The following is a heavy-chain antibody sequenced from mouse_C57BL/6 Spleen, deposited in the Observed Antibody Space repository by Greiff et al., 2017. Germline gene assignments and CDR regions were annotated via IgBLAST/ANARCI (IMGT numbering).Heavy chain of an antibody. CDR1: GYTFTSYW. CDR2: IDPSDSYT. D-gene: IGHD4-1*01. V-gene: IGHV1-50*01. Sequence: QVQLQQPGAELVKPGASVKLSCKASGYTFTSYWLPWVKQRPGQGLEWIGEIDPSDSYTNYNQKFKGKATLTVDTSSSTAYMQLSSLTSEDSAVYYGARAVGRDYYAMDYWGQGTSVTVSS. CDR3: ARAVGRDYYAMDY. J-gene: IGHJ4*01.